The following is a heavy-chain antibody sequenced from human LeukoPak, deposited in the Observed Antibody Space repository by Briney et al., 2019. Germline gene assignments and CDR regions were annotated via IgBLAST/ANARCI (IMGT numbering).Heavy chain of an antibody. CDR1: GGSISSYY. Sequence: SETLSLTCTVSGGSISSYYWSWIRQPPGKGLEWIGYIYYSGSTNYNPSLKSRVTISVDTSKNQFSLELSSVTAADTAVYYCARGPYDSPFDYWGQGTLVTVSS. CDR3: ARGPYDSPFDY. CDR2: IYYSGST. D-gene: IGHD3-22*01. V-gene: IGHV4-59*01. J-gene: IGHJ4*02.